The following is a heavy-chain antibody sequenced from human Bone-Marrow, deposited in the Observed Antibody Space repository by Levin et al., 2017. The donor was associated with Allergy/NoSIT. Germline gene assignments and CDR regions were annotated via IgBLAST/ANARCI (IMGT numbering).Heavy chain of an antibody. Sequence: GESLKISCAASGFTFSDYYMSWIRQAPGKGLEWVSYISSSGSTIYYADSVKGRFTISRDNAKNSLYLQMNSLRAEDTAVYYCARFEWGSKPDYWGQGTLVTVSS. D-gene: IGHD7-27*01. CDR2: ISSSGSTI. V-gene: IGHV3-11*01. J-gene: IGHJ4*02. CDR3: ARFEWGSKPDY. CDR1: GFTFSDYY.